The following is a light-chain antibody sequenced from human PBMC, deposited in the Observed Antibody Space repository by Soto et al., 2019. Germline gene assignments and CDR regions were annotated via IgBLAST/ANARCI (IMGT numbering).Light chain of an antibody. Sequence: EIVLTQSPGTPSLSPGERATLSCRASQSVSSSYLAWYQQKPGQAPRLLIFGASTRATGIPDRFSGSGSGTDFTLTISRLEPEDFAVYYCQQYGSSPLFTFGPGTTVDIK. CDR1: QSVSSSY. J-gene: IGKJ3*01. CDR3: QQYGSSPLFT. V-gene: IGKV3-20*01. CDR2: GAS.